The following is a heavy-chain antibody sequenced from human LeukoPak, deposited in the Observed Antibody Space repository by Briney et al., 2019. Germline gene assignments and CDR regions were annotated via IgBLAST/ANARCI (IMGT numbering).Heavy chain of an antibody. J-gene: IGHJ4*02. Sequence: GGSLKLSCAASGFTFSGSAMHWVRQASGKGLEWVGRIRSKANSYATAYAASVKGRFTISRDDSKNTAYLQMNSLKTEDTAVYYCTRRDCSGGSCYLDYWGQGTLVTVSS. CDR2: IRSKANSYAT. CDR1: GFTFSGSA. D-gene: IGHD2-15*01. CDR3: TRRDCSGGSCYLDY. V-gene: IGHV3-73*01.